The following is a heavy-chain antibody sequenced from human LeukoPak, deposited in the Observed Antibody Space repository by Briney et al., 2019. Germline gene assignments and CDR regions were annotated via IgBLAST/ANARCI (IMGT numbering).Heavy chain of an antibody. J-gene: IGHJ3*02. Sequence: SQTLSLTCTVSGGSISSGGYYWSWIRQPAGKGLEWIGRIYTSGNTNYNPSLKSRVTITVDTSKNQFSLKLSSVAAAEAAVYFCVRSDSSDALDAFDIWGQGTMVTVSS. CDR1: GGSISSGGYY. V-gene: IGHV4-61*02. D-gene: IGHD6-19*01. CDR3: VRSDSSDALDAFDI. CDR2: IYTSGNT.